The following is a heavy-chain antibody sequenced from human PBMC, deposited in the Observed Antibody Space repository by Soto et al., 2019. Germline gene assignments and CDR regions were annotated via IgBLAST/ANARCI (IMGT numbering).Heavy chain of an antibody. CDR1: GFTFSSHG. Sequence: QVQLVESGGGVVQPGRSLRLSCAASGFTFSSHGMHWVRQAPGKGLEWVAVVWYDGSNKYYADSVKGRFTISRDNSMNTLYLQMNTLRADDTAVYYCAREREDADRDCYYYMDVWGKGTTVTVS. V-gene: IGHV3-33*01. D-gene: IGHD1-26*01. CDR3: AREREDADRDCYYYMDV. J-gene: IGHJ6*03. CDR2: VWYDGSNK.